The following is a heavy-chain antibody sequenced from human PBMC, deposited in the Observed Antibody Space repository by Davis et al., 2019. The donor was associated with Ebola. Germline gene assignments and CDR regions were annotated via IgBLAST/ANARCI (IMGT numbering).Heavy chain of an antibody. CDR3: ARDGRSGVGMDV. V-gene: IGHV3-33*08. D-gene: IGHD3-3*01. CDR2: IWYDGRNK. Sequence: PGGSLRLSCAASGFTFSSYGMHWVRQAPGKGLEWVAVIWYDGRNKYYADSVKGRFTISRDNSKNTLYLQMNSLRAEDTAVYYCARDGRSGVGMDVWGQGTTVTVSS. J-gene: IGHJ6*02. CDR1: GFTFSSYG.